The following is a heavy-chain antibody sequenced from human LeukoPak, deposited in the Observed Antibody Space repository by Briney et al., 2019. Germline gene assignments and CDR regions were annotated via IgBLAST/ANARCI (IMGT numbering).Heavy chain of an antibody. Sequence: GGSLRLSCAASEFTFSSYEMNWVRQAPGKGLEWVSYISSSGRTIYYADSVKGRFTISRDNAKNSLYLQMNSLRAEDTAVYYCARLPLAAARTMVSYYGLDVWGKGTTVTVSS. D-gene: IGHD6-13*01. J-gene: IGHJ6*04. CDR2: ISSSGRTI. CDR1: EFTFSSYE. V-gene: IGHV3-48*03. CDR3: ARLPLAAARTMVSYYGLDV.